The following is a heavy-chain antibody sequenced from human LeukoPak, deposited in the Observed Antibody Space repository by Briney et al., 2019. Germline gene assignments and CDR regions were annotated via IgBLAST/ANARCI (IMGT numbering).Heavy chain of an antibody. J-gene: IGHJ4*02. CDR2: ISSSSSYI. V-gene: IGHV3-21*01. CDR3: AREDWNGSYLYYFDY. CDR1: GFTFSSYS. Sequence: PGGSLRLSCAASGFTFSSYSMNWVRQAPGKGLEWVSSISSSSSYIYYADSVKGRFTISRDNAKNSLYLQMNSLRAEDTAVYYCAREDWNGSYLYYFDYWGQGTLVTVSS. D-gene: IGHD1-26*01.